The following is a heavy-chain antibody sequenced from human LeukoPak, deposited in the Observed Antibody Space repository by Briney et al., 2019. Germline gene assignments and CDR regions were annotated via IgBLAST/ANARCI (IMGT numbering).Heavy chain of an antibody. J-gene: IGHJ4*02. D-gene: IGHD3-10*01. V-gene: IGHV3-30*02. CDR1: GFTFSNYG. CDR3: TKGLRRSMVRGVVFDY. Sequence: SGGSLRLSCATSGFTFSNYGMHWVRQAPGKGLEWVALIRHNESITNYADSVKGRFTISRDDSNNTLYLQMNSLRIEDTAVYYCTKGLRRSMVRGVVFDYWGQGILVTVSS. CDR2: IRHNESIT.